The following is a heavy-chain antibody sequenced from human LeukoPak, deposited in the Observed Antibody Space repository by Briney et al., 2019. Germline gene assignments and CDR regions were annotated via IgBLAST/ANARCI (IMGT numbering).Heavy chain of an antibody. CDR2: IHHSRST. J-gene: IGHJ3*02. CDR1: GGSIRSYS. CDR3: ARVGARDAFDI. V-gene: IGHV4-59*01. Sequence: SETLSLTYTVSGGSIRSYSWSWIRQPPGSGLEWIGYIHHSRSTNYNPSLKSRVTISVDTSKNQFSLKLSSVTAADTAVYYCARVGARDAFDIWGQGTMVTVSS. D-gene: IGHD1-26*01.